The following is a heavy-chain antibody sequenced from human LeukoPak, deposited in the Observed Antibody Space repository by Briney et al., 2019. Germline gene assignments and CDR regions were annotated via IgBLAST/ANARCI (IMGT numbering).Heavy chain of an antibody. CDR3: ARHISGATKELSAFDI. V-gene: IGHV4-59*08. Sequence: PSETLSLTCTVSSGSNSNYYWSWIRQPPGKGLEWIGYIYYSESTKYNPSLKSRLTISVDTSKNQFSLRLTSVTAADTAVYYCARHISGATKELSAFDIWGQGTMVNVSS. CDR1: SGSNSNYY. D-gene: IGHD1-20*01. J-gene: IGHJ3*02. CDR2: IYYSEST.